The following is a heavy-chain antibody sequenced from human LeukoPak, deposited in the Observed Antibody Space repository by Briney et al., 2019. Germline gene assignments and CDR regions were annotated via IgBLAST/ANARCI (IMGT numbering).Heavy chain of an antibody. J-gene: IGHJ3*02. CDR2: YGDGST. V-gene: IGHV3-53*01. CDR1: GLIVSSNY. D-gene: IGHD5-12*01. CDR3: ARVIVATNTFDAFDI. Sequence: GGSLRLSCAASGLIVSSNYMSWVRQAPGKGLEWVSIYGDGSTYYADSMKGRFTISRDNSKNTLYLQMNSLRVEDTAVYYCARVIVATNTFDAFDIWGQGTMVTVSS.